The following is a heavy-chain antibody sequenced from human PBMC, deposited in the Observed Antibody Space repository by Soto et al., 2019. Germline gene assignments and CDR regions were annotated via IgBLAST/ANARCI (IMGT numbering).Heavy chain of an antibody. CDR3: TTGLIQKWVGHYYYAIDV. J-gene: IGHJ6*02. D-gene: IGHD5-18*01. CDR1: GFTFSDAW. V-gene: IGHV3-15*01. Sequence: EVQLVESGGGLVKPGGSLRLSCAASGFTFSDAWMSWVRQAPGKGLEWVGRIKTKTEGGTRDYAAPVKGRFTISRDDSKNTLYLQMNSLKTEDTAVYYCTTGLIQKWVGHYYYAIDVWGQGTTVTVSS. CDR2: IKTKTEGGTR.